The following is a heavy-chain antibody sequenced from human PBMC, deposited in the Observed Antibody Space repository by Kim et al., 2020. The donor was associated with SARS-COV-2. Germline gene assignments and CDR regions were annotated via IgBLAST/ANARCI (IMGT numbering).Heavy chain of an antibody. CDR1: GFTSSDYA. Sequence: GGSLRLSCVASGFTSSDYAMHWVRQAPGKGLEYVSATTRSGDGSYYADSVEGRFTVSRDNSKNTLYLQMNSLRLEDTSLYYCARYWRNDGAVLWGQGNLGTVSS. V-gene: IGHV3-64*04. D-gene: IGHD1-1*01. CDR3: ARYWRNDGAVL. CDR2: TTRSGDGS. J-gene: IGHJ4*02.